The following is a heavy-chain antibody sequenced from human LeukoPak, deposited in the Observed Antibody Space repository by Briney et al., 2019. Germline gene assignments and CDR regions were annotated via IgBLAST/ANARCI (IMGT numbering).Heavy chain of an antibody. CDR1: GGSISSYY. CDR2: IYYSGST. Sequence: NPSETLSLTCTVSGGSISSYYWSWIRQPPGKGLEWIGYIYYSGSTNYNPSPKSRVTISVDTSKNQFSLKLSSVTAADTAVYYCAREGGDIVVVPAATGWFDPWGQGTLVTVSS. CDR3: AREGGDIVVVPAATGWFDP. D-gene: IGHD2-2*01. V-gene: IGHV4-59*01. J-gene: IGHJ5*02.